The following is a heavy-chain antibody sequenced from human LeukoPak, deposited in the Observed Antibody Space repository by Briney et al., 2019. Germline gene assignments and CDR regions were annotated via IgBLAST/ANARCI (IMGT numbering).Heavy chain of an antibody. Sequence: GESLKISCKAPGYSFTSYWIGWVRQMPGKGLEWMGIIDPSDSEIRYTPSFQGQVTISADKSLSTAYLQWNSLKASDAAMYYCARPTAMGRSGDYWGQGTLVTVSS. J-gene: IGHJ4*02. V-gene: IGHV5-51*01. D-gene: IGHD5-18*01. CDR1: GYSFTSYW. CDR2: IDPSDSEI. CDR3: ARPTAMGRSGDY.